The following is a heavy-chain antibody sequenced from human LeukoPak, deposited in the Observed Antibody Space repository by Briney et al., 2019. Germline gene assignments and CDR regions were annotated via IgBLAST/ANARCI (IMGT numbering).Heavy chain of an antibody. Sequence: GGSLRLSCAASGFTFSSYWMSWVRQAPGKGLEWVANIKQDGSEKYYVDSVKGRFTISRDNAKNSLYLQMNSLRAEDTAVYYCARVFSRAAAGNDYWGQGTLVTVSS. CDR2: IKQDGSEK. D-gene: IGHD6-13*01. V-gene: IGHV3-7*01. CDR3: ARVFSRAAAGNDY. J-gene: IGHJ4*02. CDR1: GFTFSSYW.